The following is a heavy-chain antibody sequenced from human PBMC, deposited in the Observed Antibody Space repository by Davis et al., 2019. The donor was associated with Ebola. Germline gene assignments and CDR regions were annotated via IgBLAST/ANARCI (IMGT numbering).Heavy chain of an antibody. CDR3: AEDRDGGNSNYYYGMDV. V-gene: IGHV4-31*03. D-gene: IGHD4-23*01. CDR1: GGSISSDGYY. J-gene: IGHJ6*02. Sequence: PSETLSLTCTVSGGSISSDGYYWSWIRQHPGKGLEWIGYIYYSGSTYCNPSLKSRVTISVDTSKTQFSLKLSSVTAADTAVYYCAEDRDGGNSNYYYGMDVWGQGTTVTVSS. CDR2: IYYSGST.